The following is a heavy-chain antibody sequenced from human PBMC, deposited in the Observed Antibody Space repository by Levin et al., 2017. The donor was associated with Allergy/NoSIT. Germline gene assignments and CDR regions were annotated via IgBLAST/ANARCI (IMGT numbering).Heavy chain of an antibody. V-gene: IGHV4-39*01. Sequence: SETLSLTCTISADSISNNDYYWGWIRQPPGKGLEWLASISYTGRTYYNPSLRSRVTISVDTSKNQFSLKVRSVTAADTAVYYCARRASGKDWFDPWGQGTLVTVSS. D-gene: IGHD1-14*01. CDR1: ADSISNNDYY. CDR3: ARRASGKDWFDP. J-gene: IGHJ5*02. CDR2: ISYTGRT.